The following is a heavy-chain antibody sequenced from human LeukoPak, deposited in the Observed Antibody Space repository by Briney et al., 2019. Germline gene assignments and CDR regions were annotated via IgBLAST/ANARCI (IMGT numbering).Heavy chain of an antibody. CDR1: GFTFSNYW. V-gene: IGHV3-7*05. CDR3: ARDGGGDIVVAFAFDI. CDR2: INQDGSEK. D-gene: IGHD2-15*01. Sequence: GGSLRLSCAASGFTFSNYWMSWVRQAPGKGLEWVAHINQDGSEKYYVDSVKGRFIISRDNAKNSLYLQMNSLRAEDTAVYYCARDGGGDIVVAFAFDIWGQGTMVTVSS. J-gene: IGHJ3*02.